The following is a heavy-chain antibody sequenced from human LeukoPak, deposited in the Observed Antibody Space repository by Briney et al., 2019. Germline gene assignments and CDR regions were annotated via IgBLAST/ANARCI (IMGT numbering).Heavy chain of an antibody. CDR3: ARDLRAAY. V-gene: IGHV4-59*01. CDR2: IHYIGRT. CDR1: GASITNYY. Sequence: PSETLSLTCTVSGASITNYYWTWSRQPPGKGLEWIGYIHYIGRTNYNPSLKSRVTISVDTSKNQFSLKLSSVTAADTAVYYCARDLRAAYWGQGTLVTVSS. J-gene: IGHJ4*02. D-gene: IGHD3-16*01.